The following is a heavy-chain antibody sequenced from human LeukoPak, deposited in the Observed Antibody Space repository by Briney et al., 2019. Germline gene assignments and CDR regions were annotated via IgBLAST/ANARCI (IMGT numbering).Heavy chain of an antibody. V-gene: IGHV3-21*01. CDR1: GFTFSSYS. CDR2: ISSSSSYI. D-gene: IGHD1-26*01. J-gene: IGHJ6*02. Sequence: PGGSLRLSCAASGFTFSSYSMNWVRQAPGKGLDWVSSISSSSSYIYYADSVKGRFTISRDNAKNSLYLQMNSLRAEDTAVYYCARDHSGSYGDYYYGMDVWGQGTTVTVSS. CDR3: ARDHSGSYGDYYYGMDV.